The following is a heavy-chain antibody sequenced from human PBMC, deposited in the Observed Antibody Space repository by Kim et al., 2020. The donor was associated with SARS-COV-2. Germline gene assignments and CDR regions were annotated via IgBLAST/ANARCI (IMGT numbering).Heavy chain of an antibody. V-gene: IGHV1-69*13. Sequence: SVKVSCKASGGTFSSYAISWVRQAPGQGLEWMGGIIPIFGTANYAQKFQGRVTITADESTSTAYMELSSLRSEDTAAYYCARDVVEQQLVIDYYYGMNVWGQGTTVTVSS. J-gene: IGHJ6*02. CDR2: IIPIFGTA. CDR1: GGTFSSYA. CDR3: ARDVVEQQLVIDYYYGMNV. D-gene: IGHD6-13*01.